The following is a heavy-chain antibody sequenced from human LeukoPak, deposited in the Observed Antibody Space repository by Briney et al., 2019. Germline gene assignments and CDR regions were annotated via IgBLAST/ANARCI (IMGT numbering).Heavy chain of an antibody. D-gene: IGHD1-26*01. CDR2: ISAYNGNT. J-gene: IGHJ5*02. CDR3: AREATMGNWFDP. CDR1: GYTFTGYY. Sequence: GASVKVSCKASGYTFTGYYMHWVRQAPGQGLEWMGWISAYNGNTHYAQKLQGRVTMTTDTSTSTVYMELRSLRSDDTAVYYCAREATMGNWFDPWGQGTLVTVSS. V-gene: IGHV1-18*04.